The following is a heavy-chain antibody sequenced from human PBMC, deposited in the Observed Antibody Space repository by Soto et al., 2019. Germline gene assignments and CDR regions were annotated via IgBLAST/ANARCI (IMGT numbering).Heavy chain of an antibody. V-gene: IGHV3-30*18. CDR1: GFTFSSYG. CDR2: ISFDGSNK. Sequence: QVQLVESGGGVVQPGRSLRLSCAASGFTFSSYGMHWVRQAPGKGLEWVAVISFDGSNKYYADSVKGRFTISRDNSKNTRELQMNSLRAEDTAVYYCAKERSSRYGMDVWGQGTTVTVSS. J-gene: IGHJ6*02. CDR3: AKERSSRYGMDV. D-gene: IGHD6-13*01.